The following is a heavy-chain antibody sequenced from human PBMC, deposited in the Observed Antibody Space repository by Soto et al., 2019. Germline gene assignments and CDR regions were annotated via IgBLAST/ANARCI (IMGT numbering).Heavy chain of an antibody. V-gene: IGHV4-59*01. CDR3: ARDTVLTGMFDF. CDR1: GGSIGSYH. D-gene: IGHD4-17*01. J-gene: IGHJ4*02. Sequence: PSENLSLTCTVPGGSIGSYHWSWVRQPPVKGLDRIASAYYTGTTNYNPSLGSRVTISIDAPENQISLKLTSVPAADTAFYYCARDTVLTGMFDFWGQGTLGPVSS. CDR2: AYYTGTT.